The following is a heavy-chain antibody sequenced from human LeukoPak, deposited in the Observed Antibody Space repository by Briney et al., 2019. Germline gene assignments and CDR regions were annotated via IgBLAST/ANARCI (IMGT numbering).Heavy chain of an antibody. Sequence: SETLSLTCTVSGGSISSGGYYWSWIRQHPGKGLEWIGYIYYSGSTYYNPSLKSRVTISVDTSKNQFSLKLSSVTAADTAVYYCARGGAYYDSSGLLYWGQGTLVTVSS. D-gene: IGHD3-22*01. CDR1: GGSISSGGYY. CDR3: ARGGAYYDSSGLLY. V-gene: IGHV4-31*03. J-gene: IGHJ4*02. CDR2: IYYSGST.